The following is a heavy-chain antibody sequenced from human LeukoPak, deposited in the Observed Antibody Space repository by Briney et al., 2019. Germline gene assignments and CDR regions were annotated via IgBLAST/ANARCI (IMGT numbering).Heavy chain of an antibody. D-gene: IGHD2-8*02. Sequence: PGASLRLSCAASGFTFSSYEISWVRQAPGKGLDWVSGISGSGGNTYYADSVKGRFTISRDTSKNTLYLQMNSLRVEGTAAYYSAALPWWMRCYWGQGTLVTVSS. CDR1: GFTFSSYE. CDR3: AALPWWMRCY. CDR2: ISGSGGNT. V-gene: IGHV3-23*01. J-gene: IGHJ4*02.